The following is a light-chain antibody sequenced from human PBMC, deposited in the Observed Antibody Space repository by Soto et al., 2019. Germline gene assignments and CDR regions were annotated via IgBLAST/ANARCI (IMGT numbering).Light chain of an antibody. J-gene: IGKJ4*01. V-gene: IGKV1D-16*01. CDR1: QDINSW. CDR3: QQYNVYPLT. Sequence: DVQMTQSPSSLSASVGDRVTITCRASQDINSWLAWYQQKPGQAPKSLIYAASSLQTGVPSRFSGSESWTDCTLTISSLQPEDSATYYCQQYNVYPLTFGGGTKVEIK. CDR2: AAS.